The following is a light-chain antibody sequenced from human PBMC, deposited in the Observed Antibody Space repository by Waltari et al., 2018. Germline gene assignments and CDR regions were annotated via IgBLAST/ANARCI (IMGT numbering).Light chain of an antibody. J-gene: IGKJ1*01. CDR3: QQYNGYSGT. CDR2: GAS. V-gene: IGKV1-39*01. CDR1: QNIRTY. Sequence: DIQMTQSPSSLSASIGDTITVTCRASQNIRTYLNWYQQKPAKAPKLLLFGASSLPRGVPSRFTGSASGTEFTLTITNLQPDDFATYYCQQYNGYSGTFGQGTKVEIK.